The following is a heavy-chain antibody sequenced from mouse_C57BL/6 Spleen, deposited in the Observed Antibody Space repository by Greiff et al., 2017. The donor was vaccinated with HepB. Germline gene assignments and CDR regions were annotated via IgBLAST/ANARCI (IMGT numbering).Heavy chain of an antibody. CDR3: ARGGMVTTFYYAMDY. CDR1: GYTFTDYN. V-gene: IGHV1-22*01. D-gene: IGHD2-2*01. CDR2: INPNNGGT. Sequence: VQLQQSGPELVKPGASVKMSCKASGYTFTDYNMHWVKQSHGKSLEWIGYINPNNGGTSYNQKFKGKATLTVNKSSSTAYMELRSLTSEDSAVYYCARGGMVTTFYYAMDYWGQGTSVTVSS. J-gene: IGHJ4*01.